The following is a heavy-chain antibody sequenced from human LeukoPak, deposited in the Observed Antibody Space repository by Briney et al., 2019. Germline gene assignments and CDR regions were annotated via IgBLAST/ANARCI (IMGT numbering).Heavy chain of an antibody. CDR3: ARVTTGSTTLDS. D-gene: IGHD1-1*01. V-gene: IGHV4-39*02. Sequence: TSETLSLTCAVSGASISSSIHYWGWVRQPPGKGLEWIGSVYYSGGTYYNPSLESRLTISVDTSNNRFSLKLKSVTAADTAVFYCARVTTGSTTLDSWGQGILVTVSS. CDR2: VYYSGGT. J-gene: IGHJ5*01. CDR1: GASISSSIHY.